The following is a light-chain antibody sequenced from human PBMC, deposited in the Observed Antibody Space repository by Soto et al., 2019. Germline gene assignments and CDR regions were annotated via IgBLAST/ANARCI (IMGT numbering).Light chain of an antibody. Sequence: EIVLTQSPGTLSLSPGERATLSCRPSQSVSSSYLAWYQQKPGQAPRLLIYGASSRATGIPDRFSGSGSGTDFTLTISRPEPEDFAVYYCQQYGSSPTFGQGTKVDIK. CDR1: QSVSSSY. V-gene: IGKV3-20*01. CDR2: GAS. CDR3: QQYGSSPT. J-gene: IGKJ1*01.